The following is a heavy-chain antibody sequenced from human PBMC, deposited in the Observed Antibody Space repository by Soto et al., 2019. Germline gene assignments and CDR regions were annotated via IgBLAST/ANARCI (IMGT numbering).Heavy chain of an antibody. CDR3: TRQSHIYSCFGDY. Sequence: GGSLRLSCTASGFTFGDYAMSWVRQAPGKGLEWVGFIRSKAYGGTTEYAASVKGRFTISRDDSKSIAYLQMNSLKTEDTAVYYCTRQSHIYSCFGDYWGQGTLVTVSS. CDR1: GFTFGDYA. J-gene: IGHJ4*02. CDR2: IRSKAYGGTT. D-gene: IGHD5-12*01. V-gene: IGHV3-49*04.